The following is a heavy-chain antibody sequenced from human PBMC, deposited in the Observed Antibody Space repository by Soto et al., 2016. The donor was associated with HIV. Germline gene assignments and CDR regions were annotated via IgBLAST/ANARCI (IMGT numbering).Heavy chain of an antibody. V-gene: IGHV3-15*01. D-gene: IGHD2-2*01. Sequence: EVQLVESGGGLVKPGGSLRLSCAVSGFTFNKAWMSWVRQSPGRGLEWVGRIRSNPDGGTTDYATPVKDRFTISRDDSKDTLFLQMNSLKLEDTAVYYCATETCTTTSCYRYFEDWGQGTLVTVSS. CDR1: GFTFNKAW. CDR2: IRSNPDGGTT. J-gene: IGHJ4*02. CDR3: ATETCTTTSCYRYFED.